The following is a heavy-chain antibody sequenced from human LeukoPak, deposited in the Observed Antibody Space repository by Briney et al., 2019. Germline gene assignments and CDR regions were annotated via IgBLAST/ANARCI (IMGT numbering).Heavy chain of an antibody. CDR3: ARQSDYYDSSGYQESNWFDP. Sequence: GESLKISCKGSGYSFTSYWIGWVRQMPGKGLEWMGIIYPGDSDTRYSPSFQGQVTISADKSISTAYLQWSSLKASDTAMYYCARQSDYYDSSGYQESNWFDPWGQGTLVTVSS. D-gene: IGHD3-22*01. V-gene: IGHV5-51*01. CDR1: GYSFTSYW. CDR2: IYPGDSDT. J-gene: IGHJ5*02.